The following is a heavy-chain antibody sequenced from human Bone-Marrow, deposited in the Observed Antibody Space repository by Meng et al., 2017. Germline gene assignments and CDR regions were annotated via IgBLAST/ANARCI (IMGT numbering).Heavy chain of an antibody. CDR1: GYNFPDYY. D-gene: IGHD6-13*01. CDR3: ARDTYSSSWYLASAFDI. J-gene: IGHJ3*02. CDR2: INPKSGDT. V-gene: IGHV1-2*06. Sequence: ASVKVSCKPSGYNFPDYYIHWVRRAPGQGLEWMGRINPKSGDTHYAQKFQARVTMTGDTSISTAYMELSSLRSEDTAVYYCARDTYSSSWYLASAFDIWGQGTMVTVSS.